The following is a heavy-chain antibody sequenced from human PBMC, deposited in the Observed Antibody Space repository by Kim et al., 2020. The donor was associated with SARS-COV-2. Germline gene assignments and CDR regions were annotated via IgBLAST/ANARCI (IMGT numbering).Heavy chain of an antibody. CDR3: ARVKGGYQLPHAKDLVTFDN. Sequence: SETLSLTCTVSGGSISSGGYYWSWIRQHPGKGLEWIGYIYYSGSTYYNPSLKSRVTISVDTSKNQFSLKLSSVTAADTAVYYCARVKGGYQLPHAKDLVTFDNWGQGTMVTVSS. CDR2: IYYSGST. J-gene: IGHJ3*02. D-gene: IGHD2-2*01. CDR1: GGSISSGGYY. V-gene: IGHV4-31*03.